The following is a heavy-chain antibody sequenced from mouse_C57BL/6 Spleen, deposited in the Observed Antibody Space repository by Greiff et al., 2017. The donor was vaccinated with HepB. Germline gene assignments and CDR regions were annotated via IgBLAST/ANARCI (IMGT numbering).Heavy chain of an antibody. J-gene: IGHJ4*01. D-gene: IGHD1-1*01. V-gene: IGHV2-6-1*01. CDR3: ARHYYYGSTDYAMDY. CDR1: GFSLTSHG. CDR2: IWSDGST. Sequence: VKLMESGPGLVAPSQSLSITCTVSGFSLTSHGVHWVRQPPGKGLEWLVVIWSDGSTTYNSALKSRLSISKYNSKSQVFLKMNSLQTDDTAMYYCARHYYYGSTDYAMDYWGQGTSVTVSS.